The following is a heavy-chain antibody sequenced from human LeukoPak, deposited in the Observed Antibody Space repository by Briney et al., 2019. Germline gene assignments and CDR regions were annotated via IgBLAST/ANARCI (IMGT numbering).Heavy chain of an antibody. CDR1: GYSFTTYW. CDR3: AMSYYYESSGSHYGMDV. J-gene: IGHJ6*02. D-gene: IGHD3-22*01. V-gene: IGHV5-51*01. CDR2: IYPGDSET. Sequence: GESLRISCKGSGYSFTTYWIGWVRQMPGRGPEWMGIIYPGDSETRYSPSFQGQVTISADKSITTAYLEFSSLKASDTAMYYCAMSYYYESSGSHYGMDVWGQGTTVTVSS.